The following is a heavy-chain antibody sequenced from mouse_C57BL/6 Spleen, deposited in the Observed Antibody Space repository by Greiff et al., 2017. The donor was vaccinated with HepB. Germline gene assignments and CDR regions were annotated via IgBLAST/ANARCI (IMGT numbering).Heavy chain of an antibody. J-gene: IGHJ3*01. CDR3: ARYDYGFAY. D-gene: IGHD2-4*01. CDR1: GYTFTSYT. V-gene: IGHV1-4*01. Sequence: QVQLKESGAELARPGASVKMSCKASGYTFTSYTMHWVKQRPGQGLEWIGYINPSSGYTKYNQKFKDKATLTADKSSSTAYMQLSSLTSEDSAVYYCARYDYGFAYWGQGTLVTVSA. CDR2: INPSSGYT.